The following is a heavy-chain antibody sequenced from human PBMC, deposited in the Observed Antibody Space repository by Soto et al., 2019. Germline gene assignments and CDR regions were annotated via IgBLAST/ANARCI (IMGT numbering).Heavy chain of an antibody. J-gene: IGHJ4*02. CDR2: IYPGDSDT. CDR3: ARNDYSGNSVDY. CDR1: EYSFTSHW. V-gene: IGHV5-51*01. D-gene: IGHD4-4*01. Sequence: GESLKIFCKSSEYSFTSHWIGRVPPIPGKGLEWMGIIYPGDSDTRYSPSFQGQVTISADKTISTAYLHWSSLKTSDTAMYYCARNDYSGNSVDYWGQGTLVTVSS.